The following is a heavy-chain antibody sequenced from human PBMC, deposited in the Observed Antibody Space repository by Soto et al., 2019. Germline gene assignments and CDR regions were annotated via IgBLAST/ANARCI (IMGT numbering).Heavy chain of an antibody. D-gene: IGHD2-21*02. V-gene: IGHV4-4*02. Sequence: QVQLQESGPGLVKPSVTLSLTCAVSGDSISSDKWWSWVRQPPGKGLEWIGEIHHSGRTNYNPSLKSRVTILVEKSKNQVSLELSSMTAADTAVYYCARGGDWQFDYWGQGTLVTVSS. CDR1: GDSISSDKW. CDR3: ARGGDWQFDY. J-gene: IGHJ4*02. CDR2: IHHSGRT.